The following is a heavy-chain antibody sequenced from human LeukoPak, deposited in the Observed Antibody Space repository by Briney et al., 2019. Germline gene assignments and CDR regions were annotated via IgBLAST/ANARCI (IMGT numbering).Heavy chain of an antibody. CDR3: ARVHGDYGGYYFDY. CDR2: IYHSGST. CDR1: GGSISSYY. Sequence: SETLSLTCTVSGGSISSYYWSWIRQPPGKGLEWIGSIYHSGSTYYNPSLKSRVTISVDTSKNQFSLKLSSVTAADTAVYYCARVHGDYGGYYFDYWGQGTLVTVSS. D-gene: IGHD4-23*01. V-gene: IGHV4-38-2*02. J-gene: IGHJ4*02.